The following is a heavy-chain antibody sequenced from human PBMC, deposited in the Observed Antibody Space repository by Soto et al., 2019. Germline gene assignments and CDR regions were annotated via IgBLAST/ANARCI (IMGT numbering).Heavy chain of an antibody. Sequence: SETLSLTCAVSSGSISSSNWWSWVRQPPGKGLEWIGEIYHSGSTNYNPSLKSRVTISVDKSKNQFSLKLSSVTAADTAVYYCAGGYGDYVVNAFDIWDQGTMVTVSS. V-gene: IGHV4-4*02. J-gene: IGHJ3*02. CDR2: IYHSGST. D-gene: IGHD4-17*01. CDR3: AGGYGDYVVNAFDI. CDR1: SGSISSSNW.